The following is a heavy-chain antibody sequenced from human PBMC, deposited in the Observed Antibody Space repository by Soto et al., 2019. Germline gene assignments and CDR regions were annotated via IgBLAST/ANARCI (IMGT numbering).Heavy chain of an antibody. Sequence: SETLSLTCTVSGGSISSSSYYWGWIRQPPGKGLEWIGCIYYSGSTYYNPPLKSRVTISVDTSKNQFSLKLSSVTAADKAVYYCARGAVYSSSWGVDYWGQGTLVTVSS. CDR3: ARGAVYSSSWGVDY. D-gene: IGHD6-13*01. CDR2: IYYSGST. CDR1: GGSISSSSYY. V-gene: IGHV4-39*07. J-gene: IGHJ4*02.